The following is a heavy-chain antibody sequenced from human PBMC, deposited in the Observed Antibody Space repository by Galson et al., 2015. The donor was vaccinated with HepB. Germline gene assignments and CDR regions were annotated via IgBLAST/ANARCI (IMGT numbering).Heavy chain of an antibody. CDR2: ISAYNGNT. V-gene: IGHV1-18*01. Sequence: SVKVSCKASGYTFTSYGISWVRQAPGQGLEWMGWISAYNGNTNYAQKLQGIVTMTTDTSTSTAYMELRSLRSDDTAVYYCARHGSYFLPPRMYDYWGQGTLVTVSS. J-gene: IGHJ4*02. D-gene: IGHD1-26*01. CDR3: ARHGSYFLPPRMYDY. CDR1: GYTFTSYG.